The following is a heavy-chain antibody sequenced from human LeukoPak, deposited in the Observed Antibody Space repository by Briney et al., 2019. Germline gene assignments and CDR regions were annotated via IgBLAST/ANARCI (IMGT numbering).Heavy chain of an antibody. Sequence: ASVKVSCKASGYTFTGYYMHWVRHAPGQGLEWMGWINPNSGGTNYAQKFQGRVTMTRDTSISTAYMELSRLRSDDTAVYYCARDPDTSGSYSHWGQGTLVTVSS. CDR2: INPNSGGT. J-gene: IGHJ4*02. CDR3: ARDPDTSGSYSH. V-gene: IGHV1-2*02. D-gene: IGHD3-10*01. CDR1: GYTFTGYY.